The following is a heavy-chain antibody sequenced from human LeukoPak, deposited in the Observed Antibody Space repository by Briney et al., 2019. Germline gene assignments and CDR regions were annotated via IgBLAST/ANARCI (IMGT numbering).Heavy chain of an antibody. CDR1: GFTFSSYA. CDR3: AKYYYDSSYYFDY. Sequence: GGSLRLSCAASGFTFSSYAMSWVRQAPGKGLEWVSAISGSGGSTYYADSVKGRFTISRDNSKSTLYLQMNSLRAEDTAVYYCAKYYYDSSYYFDYWGQGTLVTVSS. V-gene: IGHV3-23*01. D-gene: IGHD3-22*01. J-gene: IGHJ4*02. CDR2: ISGSGGST.